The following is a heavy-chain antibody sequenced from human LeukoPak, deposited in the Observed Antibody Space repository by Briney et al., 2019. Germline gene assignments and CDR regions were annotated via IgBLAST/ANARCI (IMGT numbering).Heavy chain of an antibody. CDR1: GYTFTSNY. CDR3: ASLLVALNI. CDR2: ISPSGGST. Sequence: ASVKVSCKAFGYTFTSNYMHWVRQAPGQGPEWMGVISPSGGSTTYAQKFQGRVTMTRDTSISTAYMELSRLRSDDTAVYYCASLLVALNIWGQGTLVTVSS. V-gene: IGHV1-46*01. J-gene: IGHJ4*02. D-gene: IGHD5-12*01.